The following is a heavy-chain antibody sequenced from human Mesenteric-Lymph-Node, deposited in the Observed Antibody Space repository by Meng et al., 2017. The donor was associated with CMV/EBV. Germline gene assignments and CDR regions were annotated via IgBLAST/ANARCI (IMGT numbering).Heavy chain of an antibody. J-gene: IGHJ5*02. CDR2: VYYSGSPNYNLYH. CDR3: ARQSCSSTSCTTWFDP. D-gene: IGHD2-2*01. CDR1: GGSITSYY. Sequence: SETLSLTCTVPGGSITSYYWSWIRQPPGKGLEWSGNVYYSGSPNYNLYHNYNPSLKSRVTISVDSSENQFSLRLSSVTAADTAVYYCARQSCSSTSCTTWFDPWGQGTLVTVSS. V-gene: IGHV4-59*08.